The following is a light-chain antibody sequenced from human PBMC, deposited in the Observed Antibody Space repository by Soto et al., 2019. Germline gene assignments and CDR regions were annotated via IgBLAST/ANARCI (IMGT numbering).Light chain of an antibody. Sequence: QSAPTRPPSASGSPGQSVTFSCTGTSSDVGGYNYVSWYQQYPGKAPKLMIYEVYKRPSGVPDRFSGSESGNTASQTVSGLQPEDEADYYFSAHAGGSTWVFVVGTKLTVL. V-gene: IGLV2-8*01. J-gene: IGLJ2*01. CDR1: SSDVGGYNY. CDR2: EVY. CDR3: SAHAGGSTWV.